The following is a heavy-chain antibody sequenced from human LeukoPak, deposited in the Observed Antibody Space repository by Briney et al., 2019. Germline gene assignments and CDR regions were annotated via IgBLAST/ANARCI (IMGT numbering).Heavy chain of an antibody. CDR3: ASLYGGPPGFYYYYMDV. CDR2: IYYSGST. CDR1: GGSISSSSYY. D-gene: IGHD4/OR15-4a*01. V-gene: IGHV4-39*01. Sequence: SETLSLTCTVSGGSISSSSYYWGWIRQPPGKGLEWIGSIYYSGSTYYNPSLKSRVTISVDTSKNQFSLKLSSVTAADTAVYYCASLYGGPPGFYYYYMDVRGKGTTVTVSS. J-gene: IGHJ6*03.